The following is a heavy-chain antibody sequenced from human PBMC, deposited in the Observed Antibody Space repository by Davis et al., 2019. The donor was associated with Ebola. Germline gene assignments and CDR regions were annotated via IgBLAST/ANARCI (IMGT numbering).Heavy chain of an antibody. CDR3: ARGWLHHHYYYYMDV. Sequence: SVKVSCKASGGTFSSYAISWVRQAPGQGLEWMGGIIPIFGTANYAQKFQGRVTITADESTSTAYMELSSLRSEDTAVYYCARGWLHHHYYYYMDVWGKGTTVTVSS. CDR2: IIPIFGTA. D-gene: IGHD5-24*01. CDR1: GGTFSSYA. J-gene: IGHJ6*03. V-gene: IGHV1-69*13.